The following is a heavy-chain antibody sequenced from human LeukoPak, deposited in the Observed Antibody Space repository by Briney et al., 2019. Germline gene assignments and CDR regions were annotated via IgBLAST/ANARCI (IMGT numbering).Heavy chain of an antibody. Sequence: SETLSLTCAVYGGSFSGYCWSWIRQPPGKGLEWIGEINHSGSTNYNPSLKGRVTISVDTSKNQFSLKLSSVTAADTAVYYCARGGTLQRGYSYGVRKIHFDYWGQGTLVTVSS. V-gene: IGHV4-34*01. D-gene: IGHD5-18*01. CDR1: GGSFSGYC. CDR2: INHSGST. J-gene: IGHJ4*02. CDR3: ARGGTLQRGYSYGVRKIHFDY.